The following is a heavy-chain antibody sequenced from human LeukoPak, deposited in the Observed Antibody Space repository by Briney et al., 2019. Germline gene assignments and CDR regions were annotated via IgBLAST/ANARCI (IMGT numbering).Heavy chain of an antibody. Sequence: GGSLRLSCAASGFTFSSYSMNWVRQAPGKGLEWVSSISSSSSYIYYADSVKGRFTISRDNSKNTLYLQMNSLRAEDTAVYYCAKDSSLYATEPNWFDPWGQGTLVTVSS. D-gene: IGHD2-8*01. CDR2: ISSSSSYI. CDR3: AKDSSLYATEPNWFDP. V-gene: IGHV3-21*01. J-gene: IGHJ5*02. CDR1: GFTFSSYS.